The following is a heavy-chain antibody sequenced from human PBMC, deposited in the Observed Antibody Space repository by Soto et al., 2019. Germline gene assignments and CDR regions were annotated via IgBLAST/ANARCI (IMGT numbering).Heavy chain of an antibody. J-gene: IGHJ6*02. Sequence: SVKVSCKASGYMFTSQYIHWVRQAPGQGLEWMGLINPNSGSTSYAQKFQGRVTMTSDTSTTTVYMEVSRLRSDDTAVYYCARDRPYSSGWYGMDVWG. CDR1: GYMFTSQY. V-gene: IGHV1-46*01. CDR2: INPNSGST. D-gene: IGHD6-19*01. CDR3: ARDRPYSSGWYGMDV.